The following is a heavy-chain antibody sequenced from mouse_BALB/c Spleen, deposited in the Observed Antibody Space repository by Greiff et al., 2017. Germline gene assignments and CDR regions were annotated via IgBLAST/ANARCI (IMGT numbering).Heavy chain of an antibody. CDR2: ISSGGSYT. CDR3: RIHYYGRYAMDY. D-gene: IGHD1-2*01. V-gene: IGHV5-6-4*01. J-gene: IGHJ4*01. CDR1: GFTFSSYT. Sequence: EVMLVESGGGLVKPGGSLKLSCAASGFTFSSYTMSWVRQTPEKRLEWVATISSGGSYTYYPDSVKGRFTISRDNAKNTLYLQMSSLKSEDTAMYYCRIHYYGRYAMDYWGQGTSVTVSS.